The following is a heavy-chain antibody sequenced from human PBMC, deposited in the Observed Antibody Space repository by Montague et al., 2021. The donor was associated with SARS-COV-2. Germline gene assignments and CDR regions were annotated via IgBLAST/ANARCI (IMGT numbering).Heavy chain of an antibody. Sequence: SETLSLTCTISGYSGSHYYWSFIRQTPGKGLEWIGFVSSGGNTNYNPSLKNRVSISMDTSKSQFSLKLTSVTTADTAVYFCAGGGGWMPDSWGQGTLVTVSS. CDR2: VSSGGNT. V-gene: IGHV4-59*02. CDR3: AGGGGWMPDS. CDR1: GYSGSHYY. D-gene: IGHD5-12*01. J-gene: IGHJ4*02.